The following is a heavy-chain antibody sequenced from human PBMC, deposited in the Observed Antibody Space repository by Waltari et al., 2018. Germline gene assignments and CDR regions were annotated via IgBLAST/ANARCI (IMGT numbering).Heavy chain of an antibody. CDR3: ARDGGVSDYDFWSGYYYWFDP. J-gene: IGHJ5*02. CDR2: IYYSGST. CDR1: GGSISSSSYY. D-gene: IGHD3-3*01. Sequence: QLQLQESGPGLVEPSETLSLTCTVSGGSISSSSYYWGWIRQPPGKGLEWIGSIYYSGSTYYNPSLKSRVTISVDTSKNQFSLKLSSVTAADTAVYYCARDGGVSDYDFWSGYYYWFDPWGQGTLVTVSS. V-gene: IGHV4-39*07.